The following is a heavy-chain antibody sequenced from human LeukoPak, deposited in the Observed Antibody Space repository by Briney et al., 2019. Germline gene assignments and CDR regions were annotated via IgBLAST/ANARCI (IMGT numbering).Heavy chain of an antibody. CDR1: GFSFSSYS. V-gene: IGHV3-21*01. CDR2: ISSSSSYI. J-gene: IGHJ5*02. CDR3: ARSYWQGWFDP. Sequence: GGSLRLSCAASGFSFSSYSMNWVRQAPGKGLEWVSSISSSSSYIYYADSVKGRFTISRDNAKNSLYLQMNSLRAEDTAVYYCARSYWQGWFDPWGQGTLVTVSS. D-gene: IGHD2-21*01.